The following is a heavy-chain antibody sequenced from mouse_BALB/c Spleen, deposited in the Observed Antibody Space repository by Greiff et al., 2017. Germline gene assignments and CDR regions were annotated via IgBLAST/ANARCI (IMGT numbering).Heavy chain of an antibody. CDR1: GYSITSDYA. CDR2: ISYSGST. J-gene: IGHJ4*01. Sequence: DVQLQESGPGLVKPSQSLSLTCTVTGYSITSDYAWNWIRQFPGNKLEWMGYISYSGSTSYNPSLKSRISITRDTSKNQFFLQLNSVTTEDTATYYCARGPYYYGSSHYAMDYWGQGTSVTVSS. CDR3: ARGPYYYGSSHYAMDY. V-gene: IGHV3-2*02. D-gene: IGHD1-1*01.